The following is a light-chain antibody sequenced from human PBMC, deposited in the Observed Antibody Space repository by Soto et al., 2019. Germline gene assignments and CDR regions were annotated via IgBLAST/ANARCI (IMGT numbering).Light chain of an antibody. CDR2: DTI. CDR3: QQSVNLPYT. CDR1: QDLTNY. J-gene: IGKJ2*01. V-gene: IGKV1-33*01. Sequence: QVTQYPPSLAASVGDIVTITCQASQDLTNYLNWYQQKPGEAPKLLIYDTITLEEGVPTRFSGGGSGTDFTFTINGLQPEDAAIYSCQQSVNLPYTFGQGT.